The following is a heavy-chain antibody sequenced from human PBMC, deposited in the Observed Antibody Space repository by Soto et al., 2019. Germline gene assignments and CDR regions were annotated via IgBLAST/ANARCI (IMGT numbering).Heavy chain of an antibody. V-gene: IGHV3-13*01. J-gene: IGHJ6*02. D-gene: IGHD5-18*01. CDR2: IGTAGDT. Sequence: EVQLVESGGGLVQPGGSLRLSCAASGFTFSSYDMHWVRQATGKGLEWVSVIGTAGDTYYPGSVKGRFTISRENAKNSFYLQMNSLRADDTAVYYCARAAGYCYGSYYYYYGMDVWGQGTTVTVSS. CDR1: GFTFSSYD. CDR3: ARAAGYCYGSYYYYYGMDV.